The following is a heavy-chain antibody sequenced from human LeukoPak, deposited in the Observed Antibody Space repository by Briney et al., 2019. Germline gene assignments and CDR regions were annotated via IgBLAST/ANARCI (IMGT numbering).Heavy chain of an antibody. CDR1: GGSISSRSYY. CDR3: ARTRYYYGSRSYGAPYYFDY. D-gene: IGHD3-10*01. CDR2: IYYSGST. Sequence: SETLSLTCTVSGGSISSRSYYWGWIRQPPGKGLEWIVSIYYSGSTYYNPSLKNRLTISVYTSKNQFSLKLSSVTAADTAVYYCARTRYYYGSRSYGAPYYFDYWGQGTLVTVSS. J-gene: IGHJ4*02. V-gene: IGHV4-39*01.